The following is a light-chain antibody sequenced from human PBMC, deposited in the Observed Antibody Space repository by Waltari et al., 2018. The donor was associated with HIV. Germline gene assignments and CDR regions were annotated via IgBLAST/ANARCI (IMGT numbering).Light chain of an antibody. Sequence: QSVVTQPTSASGTPGQRVTLSCSGSSSNIGSYTLNSYQQVPGTAPKLLIVSNNQRPSGVPDRFSGSKSGTSASLAISGLQSEDEADYYCATWDGSLNAWVFGGVTKLTVL. CDR3: ATWDGSLNAWV. CDR1: SSNIGSYT. V-gene: IGLV1-44*01. J-gene: IGLJ3*02. CDR2: SNN.